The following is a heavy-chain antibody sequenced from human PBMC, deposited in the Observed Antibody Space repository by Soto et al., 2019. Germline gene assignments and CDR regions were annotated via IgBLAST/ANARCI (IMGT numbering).Heavy chain of an antibody. CDR2: IYYSGST. CDR1: GGSISSGGYY. J-gene: IGHJ6*02. Sequence: TSETLSLTCAVSGGSISSGGYYWSWIRQPPGKGLEWIGYIYYSGSTNYNPSLKSRVTISVDTSKNQFSLKLSSVTAADTAVYYCARDGGWGDYDRTYYGMDVWGQGTTVTVSS. D-gene: IGHD3-22*01. V-gene: IGHV4-61*08. CDR3: ARDGGWGDYDRTYYGMDV.